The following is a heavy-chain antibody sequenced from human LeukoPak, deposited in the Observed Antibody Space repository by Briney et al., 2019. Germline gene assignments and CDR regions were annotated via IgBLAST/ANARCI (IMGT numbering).Heavy chain of an antibody. CDR1: GGSISSSNW. D-gene: IGHD3-10*01. CDR2: IYHSGST. V-gene: IGHV4-4*02. CDR3: ARARGLVRGVEPDY. J-gene: IGHJ4*02. Sequence: SETLSLTCAVSGGSISSSNWWSWVRQPPGKGLEWIGEIYHSGSTNYNPSLESRVTISVDKSKNQFSLNLTSVTAADTAVYYCARARGLVRGVEPDYWGQGTLVTVPS.